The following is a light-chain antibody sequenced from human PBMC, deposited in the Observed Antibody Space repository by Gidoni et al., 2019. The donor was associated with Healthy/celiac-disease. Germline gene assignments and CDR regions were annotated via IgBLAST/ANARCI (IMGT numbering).Light chain of an antibody. CDR2: DAS. CDR3: QQRSNWPPIT. CDR1: QGVSSY. V-gene: IGKV3-11*01. J-gene: IGKJ5*01. Sequence: EIVFTQSPATLPLSPWERATLSCRASQGVSSYLAWYQQKPGQAPRLLIYDASIRATGIPARFSGSGSGTDFTLTISSREPEDFAVYYCQQRSNWPPITFGQGTRLEIK.